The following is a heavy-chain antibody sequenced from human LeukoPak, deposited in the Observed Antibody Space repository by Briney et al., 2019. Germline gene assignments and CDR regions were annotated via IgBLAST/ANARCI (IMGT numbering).Heavy chain of an antibody. J-gene: IGHJ4*02. CDR1: GGSFSGYY. V-gene: IGHV4-34*01. Sequence: SETLSLTSAVYGGSFSGYYWSWIRQPPGKGLEWIGEINHSGGTNYNPSLKSRVTISVDTSKNQFSLKLSSVTAADTAVYYCARYKRDYYGSGSSFDYWGQGTLVTVSS. CDR2: INHSGGT. D-gene: IGHD3-10*01. CDR3: ARYKRDYYGSGSSFDY.